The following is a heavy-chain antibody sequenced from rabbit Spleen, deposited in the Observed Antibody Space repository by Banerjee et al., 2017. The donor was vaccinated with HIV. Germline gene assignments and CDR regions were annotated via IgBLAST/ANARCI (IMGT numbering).Heavy chain of an antibody. D-gene: IGHD2-1*01. CDR3: DFYFDL. V-gene: IGHV1S47*01. CDR2: IDPIFGST. Sequence: EESGGDLVKPEGSLTLTCAASGIDFSAYGVSWVRQAPGKGLEWIGYIDPIFGSTYYANWVKGRFTISRDNAQNTVFLQMNSLFLCDSNDDYGDFYFDLWGPGTLVTVS. J-gene: IGHJ4*01. CDR1: GIDFSAYG.